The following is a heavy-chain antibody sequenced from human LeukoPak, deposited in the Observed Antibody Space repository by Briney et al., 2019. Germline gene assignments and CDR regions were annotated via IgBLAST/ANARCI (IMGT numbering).Heavy chain of an antibody. CDR1: GFTLSNAW. CDR3: TTDRGGYCSSTSCYFGAFDI. Sequence: GGSLRLSCAASGFTLSNAWMSWVRQAPGKGLEWVGRIKSKTDGGTTDYAAPVKGRFTISRDDSKNTLYLQMNSLKTEDTAVYYCTTDRGGYCSSTSCYFGAFDIWGQGTMVTVSS. J-gene: IGHJ3*02. V-gene: IGHV3-15*01. D-gene: IGHD2-2*01. CDR2: IKSKTDGGTT.